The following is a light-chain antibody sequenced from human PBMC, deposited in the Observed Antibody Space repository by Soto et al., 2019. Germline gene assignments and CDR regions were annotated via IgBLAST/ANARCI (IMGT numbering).Light chain of an antibody. Sequence: QSALTQPPSASGSPGQSVTISCTGTSSDVGAYNYVSWYQQHAGKATKLVIYEVTKRPSGVPDRFSGSKSANTASLTVSGLKAEDEADYYFSSFASSNTWVFGGGTKLTVL. CDR2: EVT. V-gene: IGLV2-8*01. CDR1: SSDVGAYNY. J-gene: IGLJ3*02. CDR3: SSFASSNTWV.